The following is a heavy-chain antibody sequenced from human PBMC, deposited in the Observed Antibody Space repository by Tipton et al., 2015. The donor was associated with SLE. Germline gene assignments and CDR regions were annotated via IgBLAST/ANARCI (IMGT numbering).Heavy chain of an antibody. Sequence: SLRLSCAASGFTSSSYWMSWVRQAPGKGLEWVANIKPDGSEGFYVESVKGRFTISRGTSKNTLYLQMNSLRAEDTAVYYCAREEYQLLGGTIDYWGQGTLVTVSS. CDR1: GFTSSSYW. CDR3: AREEYQLLGGTIDY. D-gene: IGHD2-2*01. J-gene: IGHJ4*02. CDR2: IKPDGSEG. V-gene: IGHV3-7*01.